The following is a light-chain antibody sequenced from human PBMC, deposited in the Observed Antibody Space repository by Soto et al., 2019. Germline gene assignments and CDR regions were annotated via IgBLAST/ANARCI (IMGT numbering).Light chain of an antibody. Sequence: IQLTQSPSSLSASVGDRVTITCRASQSISNYLNWYQQRPGKAPKLLIFAASSLQSGVPSRFSGSGSETDFTLTISSLQPEDSATYYCQQSYSHQTYSTPPTFCQGTRVEI. V-gene: IGKV1-39*01. J-gene: IGKJ1*01. CDR1: QSISNY. CDR3: QQSYSHQTYSTPPT. CDR2: AAS.